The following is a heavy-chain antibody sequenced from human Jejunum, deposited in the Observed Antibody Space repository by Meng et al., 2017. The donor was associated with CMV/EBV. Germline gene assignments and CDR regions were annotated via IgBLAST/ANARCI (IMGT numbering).Heavy chain of an antibody. J-gene: IGHJ4*02. CDR1: SYPFTNYG. CDR3: ATGVADFEY. V-gene: IGHV1-8*02. D-gene: IGHD6-19*01. Sequence: QCGGGVKNPGASWKVSCKASSYPFTNYGISWVRQAPGQGLEWMGWMNPNRGTTGYAQKFQGRVTMTRNISKSTAYMDLSSLRSEDTAVYYCATGVADFEYWGQGTLVTVSS. CDR2: MNPNRGTT.